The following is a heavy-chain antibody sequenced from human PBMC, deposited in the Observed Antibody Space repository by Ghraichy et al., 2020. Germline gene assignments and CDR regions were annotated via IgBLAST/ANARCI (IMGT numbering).Heavy chain of an antibody. CDR3: TTDDGQLWLSVYFDY. CDR2: IKSKTDGGTT. V-gene: IGHV3-15*01. Sequence: GGSLRLSCAASGFTFSNAWMSWVRQAPGKGLEWVGRIKSKTDGGTTDYAAPVKGRFTISRDDSKNTLYLQMNSLKTEDTAVYYCTTDDGQLWLSVYFDYWGQGTLVTVSS. J-gene: IGHJ4*02. CDR1: GFTFSNAW. D-gene: IGHD5-18*01.